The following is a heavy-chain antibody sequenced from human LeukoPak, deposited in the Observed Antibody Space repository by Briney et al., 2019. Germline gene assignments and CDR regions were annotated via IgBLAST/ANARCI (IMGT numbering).Heavy chain of an antibody. J-gene: IGHJ5*02. CDR1: GDSVSSNRAA. CDR2: TYYRSKWFN. CDR3: ARVSGYDSSWFDP. V-gene: IGHV6-1*01. D-gene: IGHD5-12*01. Sequence: SQTLSLPCDLSGDSVSSNRAAWNWIRQSPSRGLVWRGRTYYRSKWFNDYAVSVKSRITINPDTSNNQFSLQLNSVTPDDTAVYYCARVSGYDSSWFDPWGQGTLVTVSS.